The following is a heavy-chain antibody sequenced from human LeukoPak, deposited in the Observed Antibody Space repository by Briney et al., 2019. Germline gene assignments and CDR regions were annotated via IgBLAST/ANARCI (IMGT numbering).Heavy chain of an antibody. CDR2: INPNSGGT. V-gene: IGHV1-2*02. CDR1: GYTFTGYY. Sequence: ASVKVSCKASGYTFTGYYMHWVRQAPGQGLEWMGWINPNSGGTNYAQKFQGRVTMTRDTSISTAYMELSRLRSDDTAVYYCAREVVVVPAAKMDVWGKGTTVTVSS. CDR3: AREVVVVPAAKMDV. J-gene: IGHJ6*04. D-gene: IGHD2-2*01.